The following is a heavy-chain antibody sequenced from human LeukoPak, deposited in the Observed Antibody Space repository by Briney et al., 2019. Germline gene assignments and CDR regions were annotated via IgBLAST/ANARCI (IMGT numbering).Heavy chain of an antibody. J-gene: IGHJ4*02. Sequence: PSETLPLTCAVSGYPIRSSYFWGWIRQPPGKGLEWIGSIYHTGTSYYNPSLKSRVALSVDRSKQQFSLRLNSVTAADTAVYYCASPHCSGGSCYDLPLDYWGQGVLVTVSS. CDR1: GYPIRSSYF. CDR3: ASPHCSGGSCYDLPLDY. V-gene: IGHV4-38-2*01. CDR2: IYHTGTS. D-gene: IGHD2-15*01.